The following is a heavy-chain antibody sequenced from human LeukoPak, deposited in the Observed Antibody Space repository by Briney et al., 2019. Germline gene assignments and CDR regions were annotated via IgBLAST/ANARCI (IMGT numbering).Heavy chain of an antibody. CDR3: AKDAPSSSWPSAFDI. J-gene: IGHJ3*02. Sequence: GGSLRLSCAASGFTFSSYSMNWVRQAPGKGLEWVSSISSSSSYIYYADSVKGRFTISRDNSKNTLYLQMNSLRAEDTAVYYCAKDAPSSSWPSAFDIWGQGTMVTVSS. CDR2: ISSSSSYI. D-gene: IGHD6-13*01. CDR1: GFTFSSYS. V-gene: IGHV3-21*04.